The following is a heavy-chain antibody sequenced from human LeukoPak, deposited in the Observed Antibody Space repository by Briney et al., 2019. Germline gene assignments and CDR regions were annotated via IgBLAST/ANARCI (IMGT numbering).Heavy chain of an antibody. J-gene: IGHJ4*02. CDR1: GFTFSDYY. CDR3: AKSSRGSGSPFDY. D-gene: IGHD3-10*01. Sequence: GGSLRLSCAASGFTFSDYYMSWIRQAPGKGLEWVSYISSSGNTIYYADSVRGRFTISRDNSKNTLYLQVNSLRAEDTAVYYCAKSSRGSGSPFDYWGQGTLVTVSS. V-gene: IGHV3-11*04. CDR2: ISSSGNTI.